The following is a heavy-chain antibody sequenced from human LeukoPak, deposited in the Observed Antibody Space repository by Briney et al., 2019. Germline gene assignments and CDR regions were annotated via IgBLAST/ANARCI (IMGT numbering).Heavy chain of an antibody. Sequence: SETLSLTCTVSGGSISSGSYYWSWIRQPPGKGLEWIGEINHSGSTNYNPSLKSRVTISVDTSKNQFSLKLSSVTAADTAVYYCARRNSGSYYRLSAFDIWGQGTMVNVSS. D-gene: IGHD1-26*01. V-gene: IGHV4-39*07. CDR2: INHSGST. J-gene: IGHJ3*02. CDR3: ARRNSGSYYRLSAFDI. CDR1: GGSISSGSYY.